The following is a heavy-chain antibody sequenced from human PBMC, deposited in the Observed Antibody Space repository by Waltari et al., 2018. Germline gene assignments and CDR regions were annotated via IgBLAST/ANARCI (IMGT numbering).Heavy chain of an antibody. J-gene: IGHJ4*02. Sequence: EVQLLESGGGLIEPGGSMTLSCLASGFSFSTEAMSWVRQAPGKGQGGVSLVSAGSGNTHLAESVKGRFSISRANSKTTVLLQMSSLSTEDTGRYYCAEWGYKNFDYWGQGTLVTVSS. CDR1: GFSFSTEA. CDR2: VSAGSGNT. V-gene: IGHV3-23*01. CDR3: AEWGYKNFDY. D-gene: IGHD5-12*01.